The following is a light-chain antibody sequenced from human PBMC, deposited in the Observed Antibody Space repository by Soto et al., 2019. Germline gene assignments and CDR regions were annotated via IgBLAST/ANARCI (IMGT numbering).Light chain of an antibody. CDR3: AAWDDSLNGYV. V-gene: IGLV1-44*01. J-gene: IGLJ1*01. Sequence: QSVLSQPPSASGTPGQRVTISCSGSSSNIGSNTVSWYQQFPRTAPKLLIYFNIQRPSGVPDRFSGSKSGTSASLAISGLQSEDEADYYCAAWDDSLNGYVFGTGTKVTVL. CDR2: FNI. CDR1: SSNIGSNT.